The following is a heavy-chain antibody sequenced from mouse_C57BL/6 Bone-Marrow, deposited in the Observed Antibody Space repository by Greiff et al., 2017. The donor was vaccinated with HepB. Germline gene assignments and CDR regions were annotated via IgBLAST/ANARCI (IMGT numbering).Heavy chain of an antibody. D-gene: IGHD2-5*01. J-gene: IGHJ4*01. CDR1: GFNIKDDY. Sequence: EVQLQESGAELVRPGASVKLSCTASGFNIKDDYMHWVKQRPEQGLEWIGWIDPENGDTEYASKFQGKATITADTSSNTAYLQLSSLTSEDTAVYYCTSYYSNYTSNAMDYWGQGTSVTVSS. CDR2: IDPENGDT. CDR3: TSYYSNYTSNAMDY. V-gene: IGHV14-4*01.